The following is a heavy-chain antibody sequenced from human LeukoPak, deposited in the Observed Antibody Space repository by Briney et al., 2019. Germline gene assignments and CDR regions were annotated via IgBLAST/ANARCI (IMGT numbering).Heavy chain of an antibody. V-gene: IGHV3-48*01. D-gene: IGHD3-3*01. J-gene: IGHJ6*03. Sequence: GGSLRLSCAASGFTFSSYSMNWVRQAPGKGLEWVSYISSSSSTIYYADSAKGRFTISRDNAKNSLYLQMNSLRAEDTAVYYCARDITMPPYYYYMDVWGKGTTVAVSS. CDR3: ARDITMPPYYYYMDV. CDR1: GFTFSSYS. CDR2: ISSSSSTI.